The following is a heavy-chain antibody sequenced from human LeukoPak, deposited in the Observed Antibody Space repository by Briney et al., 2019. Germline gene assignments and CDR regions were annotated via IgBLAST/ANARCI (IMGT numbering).Heavy chain of an antibody. V-gene: IGHV3-53*01. CDR3: ARGGSLKVIGGMDV. J-gene: IGHJ6*02. Sequence: GGSLRLSCAASGFTVSSNYMSWVRQAPGKGPEWVSVIYSGGSTYYADSVKGRFTISRDNSKNTLYLQMNSLRAEDTAVYYCARGGSLKVIGGMDVWGQGTTVTVSS. D-gene: IGHD1-26*01. CDR1: GFTVSSNY. CDR2: IYSGGST.